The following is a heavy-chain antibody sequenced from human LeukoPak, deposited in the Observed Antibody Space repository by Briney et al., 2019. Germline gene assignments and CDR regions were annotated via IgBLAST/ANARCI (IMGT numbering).Heavy chain of an antibody. Sequence: PGGSLRLSCAASGFTFSNYWMTWVRQAPGKGLELVANIKQDGSEKYYVDSVKGRFTISRDNAKNSLYPQMNSLRAEDTAVYYCARNQRRLDYWGQGTLVTVSS. D-gene: IGHD1-14*01. CDR1: GFTFSNYW. V-gene: IGHV3-7*01. CDR2: IKQDGSEK. J-gene: IGHJ4*02. CDR3: ARNQRRLDY.